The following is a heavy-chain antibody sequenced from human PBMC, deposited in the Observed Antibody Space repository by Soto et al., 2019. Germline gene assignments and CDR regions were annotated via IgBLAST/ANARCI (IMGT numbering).Heavy chain of an antibody. CDR3: ARAGIKRGYSYGPIDY. CDR2: IFQSGST. CDR1: GGSISSGGFS. Sequence: PSETLSLTCAVSGGSISSGGFSWSWIRQPPGKGLEWIGYIFQSGSTYYIPSLKSRVTISVDTSKNQFSLKLSSVTAADTAVYYCARAGIKRGYSYGPIDYWGQGTLVTVSS. V-gene: IGHV4-30-2*01. J-gene: IGHJ4*02. D-gene: IGHD5-18*01.